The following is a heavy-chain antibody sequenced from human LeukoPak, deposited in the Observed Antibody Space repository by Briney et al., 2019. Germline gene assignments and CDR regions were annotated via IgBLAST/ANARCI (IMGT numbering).Heavy chain of an antibody. J-gene: IGHJ4*02. Sequence: SETLSLTCTVSDGSISSSSYYWGWIRQPPGKGLEWIGSIYYSGSTYYNPSLKSRVTISVDTSKNQFSLKLSSVTAADTAVYYCARRGYDSSGYYRNYWGQGTLVTVSS. CDR3: ARRGYDSSGYYRNY. CDR2: IYYSGST. D-gene: IGHD3-22*01. CDR1: DGSISSSSYY. V-gene: IGHV4-39*01.